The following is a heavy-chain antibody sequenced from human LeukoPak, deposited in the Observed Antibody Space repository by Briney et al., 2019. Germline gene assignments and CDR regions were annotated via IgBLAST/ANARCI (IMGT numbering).Heavy chain of an antibody. CDR2: ISWDGGST. V-gene: IGHV3-43D*03. CDR3: AKDKDYSYYMDV. Sequence: GGSLRPSCAASGFTFEDYAMHWGRQAPGKGLEWVSLISWDGGSTYYSGSVKGRFTISRDNSKNSLYLQMNSLRAEDTALYYCAKDKDYSYYMDVWGKGTTVIVSS. CDR1: GFTFEDYA. J-gene: IGHJ6*03.